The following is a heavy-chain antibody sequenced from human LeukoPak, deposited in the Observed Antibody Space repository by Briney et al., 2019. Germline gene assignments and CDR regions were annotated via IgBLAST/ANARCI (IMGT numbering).Heavy chain of an antibody. D-gene: IGHD3-22*01. CDR1: GGSISSSSYY. V-gene: IGHV4-39*07. Sequence: PSETLSLTCTVSGGSISSSSYYWGWIRQPPGKGLEWIGSIYHSGSTYYNPSLKSRVTISVDTSKNQFSLKLSSVTAADTAVYYCAGGRGYDSSGYSTNRGENWFDPWGQGTLVTVSS. J-gene: IGHJ5*02. CDR2: IYHSGST. CDR3: AGGRGYDSSGYSTNRGENWFDP.